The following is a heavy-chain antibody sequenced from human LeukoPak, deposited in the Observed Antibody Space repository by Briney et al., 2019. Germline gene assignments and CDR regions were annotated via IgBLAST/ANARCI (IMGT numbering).Heavy chain of an antibody. CDR1: RFTSSIFG. J-gene: IGHJ5*02. Sequence: GRSLSLSCAPSRFTSSIFGTHGVPATPDGGGGSVSVISYEGRNKYYADSVKGRFTISRDNSKNTLYLQMNSLRAEDTAVYYCAKDARDDFWSGYYKGGWFDPWGQGTLVTVSS. V-gene: IGHV3-30*18. CDR3: AKDARDDFWSGYYKGGWFDP. CDR2: ISYEGRNK. D-gene: IGHD3-3*01.